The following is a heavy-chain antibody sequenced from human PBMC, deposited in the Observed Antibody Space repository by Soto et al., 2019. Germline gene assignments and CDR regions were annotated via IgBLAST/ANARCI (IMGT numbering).Heavy chain of an antibody. CDR2: ISGSGGST. J-gene: IGHJ4*02. Sequence: HPGGSLRLSCAVSGFTFGDSYMSWIRQAPGKGLEWVSAISGSGGSTYYADSVKGRFTISRDNSKNTLYLQMNSLRAEDTAVYYCAKDPASALYSSSSGVDYWGQGTLVTVSS. CDR1: GFTFGDSY. CDR3: AKDPASALYSSSSGVDY. D-gene: IGHD6-6*01. V-gene: IGHV3-23*01.